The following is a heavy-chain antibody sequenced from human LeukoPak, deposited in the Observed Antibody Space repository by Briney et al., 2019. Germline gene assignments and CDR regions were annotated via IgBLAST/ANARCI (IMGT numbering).Heavy chain of an antibody. CDR1: GGSISSYY. CDR2: IYYSGST. Sequence: SETPSLTCTVSGGSISSYYWSWIRQPPGKGLEWIGYIYYSGSTNYNPSLKSRVTISVDTSKNQFSLKLSSVTAADTAVYYCARGGSGSEPIQDYWGQGTLVTVSS. V-gene: IGHV4-59*01. CDR3: ARGGSGSEPIQDY. D-gene: IGHD3-10*01. J-gene: IGHJ4*02.